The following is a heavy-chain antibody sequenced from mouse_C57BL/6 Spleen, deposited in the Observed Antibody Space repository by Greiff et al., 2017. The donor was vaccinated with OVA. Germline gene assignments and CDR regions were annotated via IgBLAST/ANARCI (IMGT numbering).Heavy chain of an antibody. CDR1: GFSLTSYG. Sequence: VQLQQSGPGLVQPSQSLSITCTVSGFSLTSYGVHWVRQSPGKGLEWLGVIWSGGSTDYNAAFISRLSISKDNSKSQVFFKMNSLQADDTAIYYCARGRTMVTTGFAYWGQGTLVTVSA. J-gene: IGHJ3*01. V-gene: IGHV2-2*01. D-gene: IGHD2-2*01. CDR3: ARGRTMVTTGFAY. CDR2: IWSGGST.